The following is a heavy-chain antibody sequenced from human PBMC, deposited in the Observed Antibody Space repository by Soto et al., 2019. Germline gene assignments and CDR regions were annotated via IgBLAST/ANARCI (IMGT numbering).Heavy chain of an antibody. CDR2: ISNDGNST. Sequence: GGSLRLSCAASGFTFSTYWMHWVRQAPGKGLVWVSRISNDGNSTSYADSVKGRFTISRDNAKNTLYLQMNSLRAEDTAVYYCASLTASATFDYWGQGTLVTVSS. J-gene: IGHJ4*02. CDR1: GFTFSTYW. D-gene: IGHD5-18*01. V-gene: IGHV3-74*01. CDR3: ASLTASATFDY.